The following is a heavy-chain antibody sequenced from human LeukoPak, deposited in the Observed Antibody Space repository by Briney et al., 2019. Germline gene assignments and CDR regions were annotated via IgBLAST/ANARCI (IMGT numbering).Heavy chain of an antibody. CDR1: GGTFSSYA. Sequence: GSSVKVSCKASGGTFSSYAISWVRQDPGQGLEWMGRIIPILGIANYAQKFQGRVTITADKSTSTAYMELSSLRSEDTAVYYCARSQGGPNYFDYWGQGTLVTVSS. CDR2: IIPILGIA. J-gene: IGHJ4*02. CDR3: ARSQGGPNYFDY. V-gene: IGHV1-69*04. D-gene: IGHD3-16*01.